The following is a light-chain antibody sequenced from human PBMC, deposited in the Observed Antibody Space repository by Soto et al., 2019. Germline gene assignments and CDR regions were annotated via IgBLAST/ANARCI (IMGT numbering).Light chain of an antibody. Sequence: QSVLTQPASVSGSPGQSITISCTGTSSDVGSYNLVSWYQQHPGKAPKLRIYEVSKRPSGVSYRFSGSKSGNTASLTISGPQAEDEADYYCCSYAGSSTPYVFGTGTKVTVL. V-gene: IGLV2-23*02. CDR2: EVS. J-gene: IGLJ1*01. CDR3: CSYAGSSTPYV. CDR1: SSDVGSYNL.